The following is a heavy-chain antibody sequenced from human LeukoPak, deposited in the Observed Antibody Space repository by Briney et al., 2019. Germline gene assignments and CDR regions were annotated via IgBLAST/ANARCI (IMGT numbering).Heavy chain of an antibody. V-gene: IGHV3-23*01. CDR1: GFTFSSYA. Sequence: PGGSLRLSCAASGFTFSSYAMSWVRQAPGKGPEWVSAISGSGGSTYYADSVKGRFTISRDNSKNTLYLQMNSLRAEDTAVYYCTTVPNYDFWSGYYRFPLYYFDYWGQGTLVTVSS. J-gene: IGHJ4*02. CDR3: TTVPNYDFWSGYYRFPLYYFDY. CDR2: ISGSGGST. D-gene: IGHD3-3*01.